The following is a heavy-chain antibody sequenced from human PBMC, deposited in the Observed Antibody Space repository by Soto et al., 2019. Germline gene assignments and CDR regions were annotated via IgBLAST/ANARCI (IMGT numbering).Heavy chain of an antibody. Sequence: QVQLVQSGAEVKKPGASVKVSCKASGYTFTSYGISWVRQAPGQGLEWMGWISAYNGNTNYAQKLQGRVTMTTDTAXITAYMELRSLRSDDTAVYYCARSLLYVAYYYGMDVWGHGTTVTVSS. CDR3: ARSLLYVAYYYGMDV. CDR1: GYTFTSYG. V-gene: IGHV1-18*01. CDR2: ISAYNGNT. D-gene: IGHD2-21*01. J-gene: IGHJ6*02.